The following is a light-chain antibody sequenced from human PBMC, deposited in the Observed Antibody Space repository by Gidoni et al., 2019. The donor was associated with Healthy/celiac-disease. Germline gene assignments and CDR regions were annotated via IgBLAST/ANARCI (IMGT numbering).Light chain of an antibody. CDR1: QGISDS. Sequence: DIQITQSPSSLSASVVDRVTITCRASQGISDSLAWYQQKPGKAPKLLLYAASRLESGVPSRFSGSGSGTDYNLTISSLQPEDFATYYCQQYYSTSSLTFGGGTKVEIK. CDR2: AAS. J-gene: IGKJ4*01. CDR3: QQYYSTSSLT. V-gene: IGKV1-NL1*01.